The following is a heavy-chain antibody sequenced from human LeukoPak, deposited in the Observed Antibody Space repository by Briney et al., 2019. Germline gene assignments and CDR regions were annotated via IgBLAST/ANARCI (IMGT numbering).Heavy chain of an antibody. Sequence: GGSLRLSCAASGFTFSSYAMHWVRQAPGKGLEWVAVISYDGSNKYYADSVKGRFTTSRDNSKNTLYLQMNSLRAEDTAVYYCARLAYCGGDCYPGSRDFDYWGQGTLVTVSS. D-gene: IGHD2-21*02. J-gene: IGHJ4*02. CDR2: ISYDGSNK. CDR3: ARLAYCGGDCYPGSRDFDY. CDR1: GFTFSSYA. V-gene: IGHV3-30-3*01.